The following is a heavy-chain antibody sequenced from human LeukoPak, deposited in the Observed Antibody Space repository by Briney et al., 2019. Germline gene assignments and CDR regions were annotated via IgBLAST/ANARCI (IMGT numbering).Heavy chain of an antibody. CDR2: IYYSGST. CDR3: ARALCSSTSCYTGYFDL. V-gene: IGHV4-59*01. D-gene: IGHD2-2*02. J-gene: IGHJ2*01. CDR1: GGSISSYY. Sequence: SETLSLTCTVSGGSISSYYWSWIRQPPGKGLEWIGYIYYSGSTNYNPSLKSRVTISVDTSKNQFSLKLSSVTAADTAVYYCARALCSSTSCYTGYFDLWGRGTLVTVSS.